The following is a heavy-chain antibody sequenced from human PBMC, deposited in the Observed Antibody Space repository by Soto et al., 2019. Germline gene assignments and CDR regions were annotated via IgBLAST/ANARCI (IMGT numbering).Heavy chain of an antibody. CDR3: AREYTYGSTFFDC. Sequence: QVQLQESGPGLVKPSQTLSLTCTVSGGSISSAAYYWSWIRQHPGKGLEWIGYISHSGSTYYTPSLKSRVIISADTSKNQFSVNVTSVTAAYTAVYYCAREYTYGSTFFDCWGQGALVTVSS. J-gene: IGHJ4*02. D-gene: IGHD5-18*01. V-gene: IGHV4-31*03. CDR1: GGSISSAAYY. CDR2: ISHSGST.